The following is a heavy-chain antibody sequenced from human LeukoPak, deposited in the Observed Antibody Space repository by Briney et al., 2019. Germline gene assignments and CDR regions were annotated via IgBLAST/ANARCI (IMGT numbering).Heavy chain of an antibody. D-gene: IGHD3-10*01. CDR3: TRGWSYYGSGSYYIDPHFDY. Sequence: ASVKVSCKASGYSFTSYDINWVRQAPGQGLEWMGWINPNSGGTNYAQKFQGRVTMTRDTSISTAYMELSRLRSDDTAVYYCTRGWSYYGSGSYYIDPHFDYWGQGTLVTVSS. V-gene: IGHV1-2*02. J-gene: IGHJ4*02. CDR1: GYSFTSYD. CDR2: INPNSGGT.